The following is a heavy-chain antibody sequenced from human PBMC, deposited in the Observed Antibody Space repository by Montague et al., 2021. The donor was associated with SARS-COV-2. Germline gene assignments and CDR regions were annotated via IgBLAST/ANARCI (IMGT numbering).Heavy chain of an antibody. Sequence: PALVKPTQTLTLTCTFSGFSLNTSGLRVSWIRQPPGKALEWLARIDWDDDKYYSTSLKTRLTISKDTSKNQVVLTMTNMDPVDTATYYCARTYAPSAVAVDYWGQGTLVTVSS. V-gene: IGHV2-70*04. CDR1: GFSLNTSGLR. J-gene: IGHJ4*02. CDR2: IDWDDDK. CDR3: ARTYAPSAVAVDY. D-gene: IGHD6-19*01.